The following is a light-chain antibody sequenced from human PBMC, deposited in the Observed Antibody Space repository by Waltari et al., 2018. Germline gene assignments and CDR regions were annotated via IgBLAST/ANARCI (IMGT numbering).Light chain of an antibody. Sequence: EIVLTQSPATLSVSPGERATLSCRASQSVSTKVAWYQQRPGQAPRLLIYAASSRATGVPARFGGSGSETDFTLTISGLQSEDFAVYYCQQSYSTPWTFGQGTKVEIK. CDR2: AAS. V-gene: IGKV3-15*01. J-gene: IGKJ1*01. CDR3: QQSYSTPWT. CDR1: QSVSTK.